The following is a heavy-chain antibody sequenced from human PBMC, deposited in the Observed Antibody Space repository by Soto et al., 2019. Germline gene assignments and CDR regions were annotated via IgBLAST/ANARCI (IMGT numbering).Heavy chain of an antibody. Sequence: SLRLSCAASRFTFSSYAMHWVAQTPGKGLEWVAVISYDGSNKYYADSVKGRFTISRDNSKNTLYLQMNSLRAEDTAVYYCARDNGVGNWYFDIWGRGTLVTVSS. CDR1: RFTFSSYA. J-gene: IGHJ2*01. D-gene: IGHD2-8*01. CDR3: ARDNGVGNWYFDI. V-gene: IGHV3-30-3*01. CDR2: ISYDGSNK.